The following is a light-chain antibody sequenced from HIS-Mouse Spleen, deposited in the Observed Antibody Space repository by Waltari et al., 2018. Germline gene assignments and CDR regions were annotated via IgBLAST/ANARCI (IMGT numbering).Light chain of an antibody. V-gene: IGLV2-11*01. Sequence: QSALTQPRSVSGSPGQSFTISCTGTSSDVGGSNYVSWYQQHPGKAPKLMIYDVSKRPSGVPDRFSGSKSGNTASLTISGLQAEDEADYYCCSYAGSYRVFGTGTKVTVL. CDR1: SSDVGGSNY. CDR2: DVS. J-gene: IGLJ1*01. CDR3: CSYAGSYRV.